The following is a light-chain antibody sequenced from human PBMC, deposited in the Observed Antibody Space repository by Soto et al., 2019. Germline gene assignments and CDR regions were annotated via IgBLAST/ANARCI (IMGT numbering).Light chain of an antibody. V-gene: IGLV2-14*01. Sequence: QSALTQPASVSGAPGPSITISCTGTSSDVGGYNYVSWYQQHPGKAPKLIIYGVSNRPSEISNRFSGSKSGNTASLTISGLQAEDEADYYCSSYTSDSTDVFGTGTKLTVL. CDR3: SSYTSDSTDV. CDR1: SSDVGGYNY. CDR2: GVS. J-gene: IGLJ1*01.